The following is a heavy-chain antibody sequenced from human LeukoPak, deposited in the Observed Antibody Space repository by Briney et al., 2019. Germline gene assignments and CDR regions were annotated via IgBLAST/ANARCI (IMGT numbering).Heavy chain of an antibody. CDR1: GVSISSSSCC. CDR2: IYYSTSS. J-gene: IGHJ4*02. D-gene: IGHD1-26*01. Sequence: SETLFLTCTVSGVSISSSSCCWGWIRQRPGKGLECIGSIYYSTSSYYNPSLRSGYTISVDTTKNRSSLKLSSVTAADTAVYYCARRDSGSYYSYWGQGTLVTVSS. CDR3: ARRDSGSYYSY. V-gene: IGHV4-39*01.